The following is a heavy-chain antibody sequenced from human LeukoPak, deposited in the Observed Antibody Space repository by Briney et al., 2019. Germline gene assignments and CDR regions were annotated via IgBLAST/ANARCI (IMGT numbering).Heavy chain of an antibody. D-gene: IGHD2-15*01. CDR2: IYYSGGT. V-gene: IGHV4-31*03. CDR3: ARRRYCSGGSCYPIDY. CDR1: GGSISSGGYY. J-gene: IGHJ4*02. Sequence: SETLSLTCTVSGGSISSGGYYWRWIRQHPGKGLEWIGYIYYSGGTYYNPSLKSRVTISVDTSKNQFSLKLSSVTAADTAVYYCARRRYCSGGSCYPIDYWGQGTLVTVSS.